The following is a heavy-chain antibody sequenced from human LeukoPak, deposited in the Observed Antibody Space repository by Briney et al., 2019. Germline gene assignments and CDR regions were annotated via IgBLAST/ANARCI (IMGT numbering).Heavy chain of an antibody. Sequence: PGGSLRLSCAASGFTFSSYSMNWARQAPGKGLEWVSSISSSSSYIYYADSVKGRFTISRDNAKNSLYLQMNSLRAEDTAVYYCARALSSGWYRDDYFDYWGQGTLVTVSS. V-gene: IGHV3-21*01. CDR1: GFTFSSYS. CDR2: ISSSSSYI. J-gene: IGHJ4*02. CDR3: ARALSSGWYRDDYFDY. D-gene: IGHD6-19*01.